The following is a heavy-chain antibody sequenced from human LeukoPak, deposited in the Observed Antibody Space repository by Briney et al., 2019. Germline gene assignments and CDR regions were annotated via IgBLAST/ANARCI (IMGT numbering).Heavy chain of an antibody. CDR3: ARVTCSGGSCGIDY. Sequence: GGSLRLSCAASGFTFSSYSMNWVRQAPGKGLEWVSVIYSGGSTYYADSVKGRFTISRDNSKNTLYLQMNSLRAEDAAVYYCARVTCSGGSCGIDYWGQGTLVTVSS. V-gene: IGHV3-53*01. D-gene: IGHD2-15*01. CDR2: IYSGGST. CDR1: GFTFSSYS. J-gene: IGHJ4*02.